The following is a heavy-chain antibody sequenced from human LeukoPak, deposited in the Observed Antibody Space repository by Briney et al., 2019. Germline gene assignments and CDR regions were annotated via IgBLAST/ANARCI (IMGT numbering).Heavy chain of an antibody. CDR2: IYYSGST. Sequence: SETLSLTCTVSGGSISSSSYYWGWIRQPPGKGLEWIGSIYYSGSTYYNPSLKSRVTISVDTSKNQFSLKLSSVTAADTAVYYCANIVVDSRSEYFQHWGQGTLVTVSS. CDR3: ANIVVDSRSEYFQH. J-gene: IGHJ1*01. V-gene: IGHV4-39*07. D-gene: IGHD2-15*01. CDR1: GGSISSSSYY.